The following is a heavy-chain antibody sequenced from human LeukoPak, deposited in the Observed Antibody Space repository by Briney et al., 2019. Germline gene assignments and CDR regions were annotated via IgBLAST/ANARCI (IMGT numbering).Heavy chain of an antibody. Sequence: GRSLRLSCEASGFTFSSHGMHWVRQPPGKGPEGVAVIWNDGSDKYYGDSVEGRFTVSRDNSKNTLYLQMDSLRAEDTAVYYCARGCGGTPGCYIIDNWGQGTLVTVSS. D-gene: IGHD2-21*01. V-gene: IGHV3-33*01. CDR1: GFTFSSHG. J-gene: IGHJ4*02. CDR3: ARGCGGTPGCYIIDN. CDR2: IWNDGSDK.